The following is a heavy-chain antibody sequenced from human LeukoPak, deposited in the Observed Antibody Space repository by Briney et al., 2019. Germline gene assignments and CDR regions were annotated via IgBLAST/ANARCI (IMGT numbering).Heavy chain of an antibody. D-gene: IGHD3-10*01. V-gene: IGHV3-21*01. CDR2: ISSSSSYI. CDR1: GFTFSSYS. Sequence: GGSLRLSCAASGFTFSSYSMNWVRQAPGKGLEWVSSISSSSSYIYYADSVKGRFTISRDNAKNSLYLQMNSLRAEDTAVYYCAKQARRAYYYGSGTYAGSHYIDSWGQGTLVTVSS. CDR3: AKQARRAYYYGSGTYAGSHYIDS. J-gene: IGHJ4*02.